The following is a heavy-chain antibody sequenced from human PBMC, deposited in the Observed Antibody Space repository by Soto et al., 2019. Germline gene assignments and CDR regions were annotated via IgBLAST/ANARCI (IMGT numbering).Heavy chain of an antibody. CDR1: GFTFSNYW. J-gene: IGHJ6*02. V-gene: IGHV3-74*01. CDR2: INSDGSST. Sequence: GGSLRLSCAASGFTFSNYWMHWVRQAPGKGLVWVSRINSDGSSTSYADSVKGRFTISRDNAKNTLYLQMNSLRAEDTAVYYCAKDQSPTYYDILTGRHGMDVWGQGTTVTVSS. D-gene: IGHD3-9*01. CDR3: AKDQSPTYYDILTGRHGMDV.